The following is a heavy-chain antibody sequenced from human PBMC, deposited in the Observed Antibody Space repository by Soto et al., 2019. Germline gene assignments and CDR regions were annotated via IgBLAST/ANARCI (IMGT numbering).Heavy chain of an antibody. J-gene: IGHJ3*02. V-gene: IGHV1-3*01. D-gene: IGHD4-17*01. CDR2: INADNGNT. CDR3: ARLMYGDYIFDI. Sequence: ASVKVSCKASGYTFTSYAMHWVRQAPGQRLEWMGWINADNGNTKYSQKLQSRVTMTTDTSASTAYMELRSLRSDDTAVYYCARLMYGDYIFDIWGQGTMVTVSS. CDR1: GYTFTSYA.